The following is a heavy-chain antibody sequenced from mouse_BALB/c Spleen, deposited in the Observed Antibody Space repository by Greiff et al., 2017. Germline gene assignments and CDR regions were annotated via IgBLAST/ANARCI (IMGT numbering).Heavy chain of an antibody. CDR3: ARRREGAWFAY. CDR2: IYPGGGYT. D-gene: IGHD3-3*01. V-gene: IGHV1-63*02. CDR1: GYTFTNYW. J-gene: IGHJ3*01. Sequence: QVHVKQSGAELVRPGTSVKISCKASGYTFTNYWLGWVKQRPGHGLEWIGDIYPGGGYTNYNEKFKGKATLTADTSSSTAYMQLSSLTSEDSAVYFCARRREGAWFAYWGQGTLVTVSA.